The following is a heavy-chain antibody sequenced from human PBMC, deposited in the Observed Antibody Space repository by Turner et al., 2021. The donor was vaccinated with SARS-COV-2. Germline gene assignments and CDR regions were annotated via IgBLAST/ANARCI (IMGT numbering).Heavy chain of an antibody. Sequence: EVQLVESGGGFVQPGGSLRLSCAASGCTFSTYPMNWVRQAPGKGLEWISYISINGRTKYYADLVMCRFPVSRDDAESSLYLQMNSLRDEDSAVYYCARSLIAGADGTLYGMDVWGQGTTVTVSS. D-gene: IGHD6-13*01. CDR1: GCTFSTYP. CDR2: ISINGRTK. J-gene: IGHJ6*02. CDR3: ARSLIAGADGTLYGMDV. V-gene: IGHV3-48*02.